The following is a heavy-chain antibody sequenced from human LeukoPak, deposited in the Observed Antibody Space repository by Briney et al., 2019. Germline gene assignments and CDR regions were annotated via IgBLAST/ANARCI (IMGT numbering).Heavy chain of an antibody. J-gene: IGHJ5*02. CDR3: ARGGYCSSTSCYVWFDP. CDR1: GGSISSYY. D-gene: IGHD2-2*01. Sequence: PSETLSLTYTVSGGSISSYYWSWIRQPPGKGLEWIGYIYYSGSTNYNPSLKSRVTISVDTSKNQFSLKLSSVTAADTAVYYCARGGYCSSTSCYVWFDPWGQGTLVTVSS. CDR2: IYYSGST. V-gene: IGHV4-59*12.